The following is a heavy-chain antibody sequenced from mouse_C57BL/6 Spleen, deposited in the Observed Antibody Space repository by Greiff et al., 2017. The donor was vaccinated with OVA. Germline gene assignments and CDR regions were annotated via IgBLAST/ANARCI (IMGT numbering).Heavy chain of an antibody. Sequence: QVHVKQPGAELVKPGASVKLSCKASGYTFTSYWMQWVKQRPGQGLEWIGEIDPSDSYTNYNQKFKGKATLTVDTSSSTAYMQLSSLTSEDSAVYYCASSYYYGSRVYFDYWGQGTTLTVSS. V-gene: IGHV1-50*01. CDR1: GYTFTSYW. J-gene: IGHJ2*01. CDR2: IDPSDSYT. D-gene: IGHD1-1*01. CDR3: ASSYYYGSRVYFDY.